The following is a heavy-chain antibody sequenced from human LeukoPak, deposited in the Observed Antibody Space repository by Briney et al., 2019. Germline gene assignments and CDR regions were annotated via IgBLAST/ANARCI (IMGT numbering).Heavy chain of an antibody. CDR1: GFTFSSYD. V-gene: IGHV3-23*01. J-gene: IGHJ4*02. CDR3: TRGRHHIVTTINYFDY. CDR2: ISNSGGNT. Sequence: GGSLRLSCAASGFTFSSYDMSWVRQAPGKGLEWVSLISNSGGNTYYADSVKGRFTISRDNSKNTLFLQMNSLRAEDTAVYYCTRGRHHIVTTINYFDYWGQGTLVTVSS. D-gene: IGHD5-12*01.